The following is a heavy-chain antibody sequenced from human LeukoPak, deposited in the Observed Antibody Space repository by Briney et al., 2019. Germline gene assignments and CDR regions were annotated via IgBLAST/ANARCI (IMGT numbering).Heavy chain of an antibody. Sequence: PGGSLRLSCAASGFTFSNAWMSWVRQAPGKGLEWVGRIKSKTDGGTTDYAAPVKGRFTISRDDSKNTLYLQMNSLKTEDTAVYYCTTEAPFVLWFGEFPHFDYWGQGTLVTVSS. CDR2: IKSKTDGGTT. V-gene: IGHV3-15*01. J-gene: IGHJ4*02. CDR3: TTEAPFVLWFGEFPHFDY. CDR1: GFTFSNAW. D-gene: IGHD3-10*01.